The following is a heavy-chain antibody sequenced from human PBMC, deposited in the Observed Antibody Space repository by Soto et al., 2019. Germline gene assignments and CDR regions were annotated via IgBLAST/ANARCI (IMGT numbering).Heavy chain of an antibody. J-gene: IGHJ6*03. Sequence: LRLSCAASGFTFSSYDMHWVRQATGKGLEWVSAIGTAGDTYYPGSVKGRFTISRENAKNSLYLQMNSLRAGDTAVYYCARDKRGFCSNTSCSRSYYKDVWSKGTTVTVSS. V-gene: IGHV3-13*01. CDR3: ARDKRGFCSNTSCSRSYYKDV. D-gene: IGHD2-2*01. CDR2: IGTAGDT. CDR1: GFTFSSYD.